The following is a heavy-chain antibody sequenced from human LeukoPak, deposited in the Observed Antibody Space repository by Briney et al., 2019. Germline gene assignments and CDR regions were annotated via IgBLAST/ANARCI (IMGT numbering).Heavy chain of an antibody. J-gene: IGHJ4*02. V-gene: IGHV4-30-2*06. CDR1: GGSISSGPYF. D-gene: IGHD3-3*01. CDR3: ARVKKRDDFWSGPLDY. Sequence: PSQTLSLTCSVSGGSISSGPYFWSWIRQSPGQGLEWIGYIWPSGSTNYNPSLSGRVAISVDTSKNQFSLKLSSVTAADTAVYYCARVKKRDDFWSGPLDYWGQGTLVTVSS. CDR2: IWPSGST.